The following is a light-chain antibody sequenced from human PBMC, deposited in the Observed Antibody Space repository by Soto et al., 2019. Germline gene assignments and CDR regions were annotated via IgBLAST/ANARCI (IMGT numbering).Light chain of an antibody. CDR3: QHDSSSPFT. CDR2: DAS. CDR1: QSVSSSY. Sequence: EIVLTQSPATLSLSPGDRATLSCGASQSVSSSYLAWYQQKPGLAPRLLIYDASSRATGIPDRFSGSGSGTFFTPTSSLQEPEDLVEYYCQHDSSSPFTFGQGTKLEIK. J-gene: IGKJ2*01. V-gene: IGKV3D-20*01.